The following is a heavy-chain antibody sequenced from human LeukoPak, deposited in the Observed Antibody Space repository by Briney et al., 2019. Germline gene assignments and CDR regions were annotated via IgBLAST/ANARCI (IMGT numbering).Heavy chain of an antibody. CDR2: ISYDGSNK. V-gene: IGHV3-30-3*01. CDR1: GFTFSSYA. Sequence: GGSLRLSCAASGFTFSSYAMHWVRQAPGKGLEWVAVISYDGSNKYYADSVKGRFTISRDNSKNTLYLQMNSLRAEDTAVYYYARGPNPGAEYDSSGYYSEYFDYWGQGTLVTVSS. CDR3: ARGPNPGAEYDSSGYYSEYFDY. J-gene: IGHJ4*02. D-gene: IGHD3-22*01.